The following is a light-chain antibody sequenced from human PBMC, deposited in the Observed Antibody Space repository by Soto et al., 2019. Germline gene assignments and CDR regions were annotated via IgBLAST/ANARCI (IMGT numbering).Light chain of an antibody. CDR3: QQYARSPRT. CDR1: QILSTNY. CDR2: AAT. J-gene: IGKJ1*01. Sequence: IVLTHSPGTLSLSPSQGSTQSVSASQILSTNYLAWYQQNRGQAPRLVMYAATTRAPGAPDRFSGSGSGTEFTLTISRLEPEDFAVYYCQQYARSPRTFGQGTKVDI. V-gene: IGKV3-20*01.